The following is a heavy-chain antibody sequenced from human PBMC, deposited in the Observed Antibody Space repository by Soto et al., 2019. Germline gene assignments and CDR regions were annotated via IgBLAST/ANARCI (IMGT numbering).Heavy chain of an antibody. CDR2: ISYDGSNK. J-gene: IGHJ6*02. CDR3: AKCIRTVLTGNYYYYYGMDV. Sequence: PGGSLRLSCAASGFTFSSYGMHWVRQAPGKGLEWVAVISYDGSNKYYADSVKGRFTISRDNSKNTLYLQMNSLRAEDTAVYYCAKCIRTVLTGNYYYYYGMDVWGQGTTVTASS. CDR1: GFTFSSYG. V-gene: IGHV3-30*18. D-gene: IGHD3-16*01.